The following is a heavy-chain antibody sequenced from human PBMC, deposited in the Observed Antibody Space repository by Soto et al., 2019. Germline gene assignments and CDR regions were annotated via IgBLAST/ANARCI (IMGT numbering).Heavy chain of an antibody. CDR3: TTLSYLYYDGMDV. J-gene: IGHJ6*02. CDR1: GFTFSNAW. Sequence: PGGSLRLSCEASGFTFSNAWMNWVRQGPGKGLERLGRIKSKVDGGTADYVAATKGRFSISRDDLKNMLYLQMNSLKPDDAAVYYCTTLSYLYYDGMDVWGQGTTVTVSS. CDR2: IKSKVDGGTA. V-gene: IGHV3-15*01. D-gene: IGHD2-2*01.